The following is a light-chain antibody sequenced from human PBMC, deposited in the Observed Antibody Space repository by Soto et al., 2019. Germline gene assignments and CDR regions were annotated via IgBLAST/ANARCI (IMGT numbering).Light chain of an antibody. CDR3: SSYTSSSTRV. CDR2: EVS. V-gene: IGLV2-14*01. CDR1: SSDVGGYNY. Sequence: QPVLTQPASVSGSPGQSITISCTGTSSDVGGYNYVSWYQQHPGKAPKLMIYEVSNRPSGVSNRFSGSKSGNTASLTISGLQAEDGADYYCSSYTSSSTRVFGGGTKLTVL. J-gene: IGLJ3*02.